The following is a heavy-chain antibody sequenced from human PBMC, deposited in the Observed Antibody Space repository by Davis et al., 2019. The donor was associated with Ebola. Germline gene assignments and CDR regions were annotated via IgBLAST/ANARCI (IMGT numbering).Heavy chain of an antibody. CDR3: AKDTSNIWFDI. D-gene: IGHD2/OR15-2a*01. V-gene: IGHV3-74*01. CDR2: INTDASST. Sequence: GESLKISCAVSGFTFSSYWMNWVRQVPGKGLLWVSRINTDASSTSYADSVKGRFTISRDSARNTLYLQMNGLRVEDTAIYYCAKDTSNIWFDIWGQGTMVTVSS. J-gene: IGHJ3*02. CDR1: GFTFSSYW.